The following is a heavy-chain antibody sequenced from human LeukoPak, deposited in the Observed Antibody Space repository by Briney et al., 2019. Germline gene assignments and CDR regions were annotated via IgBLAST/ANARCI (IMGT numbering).Heavy chain of an antibody. J-gene: IGHJ6*04. V-gene: IGHV3-7*03. CDR1: GFTFSSCW. CDR2: IKQDGSEK. D-gene: IGHD3-10*01. CDR3: ARARLSGSGSYRGAYPMDV. Sequence: GGSLRLSCAASGFTFSSCWMSWVRQAPGKGLEWVANIKQDGSEKYYVDSVKGRFTISRDNAKNSLYLQMNSLRAEDTAVYYCARARLSGSGSYRGAYPMDVWGKGTTVTVSS.